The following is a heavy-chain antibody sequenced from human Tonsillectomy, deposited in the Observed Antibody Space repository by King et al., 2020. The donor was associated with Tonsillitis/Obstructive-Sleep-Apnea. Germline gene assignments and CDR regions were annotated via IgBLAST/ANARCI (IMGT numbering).Heavy chain of an antibody. Sequence: VQLVESGGGLVQPGGSLRLSCAASGFTFSSYSMNWVRQAPGKGLEWVSYISSSNNTVYYADSVKGRFTISRDNAKNSLYLQMNSLRDEETTVYYCAGLRYCSRASCYEGFDYWGQGTLVTVSS. CDR2: ISSSNNTV. CDR1: GFTFSSYS. D-gene: IGHD2-2*01. V-gene: IGHV3-48*02. J-gene: IGHJ4*02. CDR3: AGLRYCSRASCYEGFDY.